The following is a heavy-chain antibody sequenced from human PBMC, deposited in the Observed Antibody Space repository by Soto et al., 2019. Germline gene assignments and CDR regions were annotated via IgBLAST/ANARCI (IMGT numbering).Heavy chain of an antibody. V-gene: IGHV4-30-4*01. J-gene: IGHJ6*02. CDR3: ARALIQLWPHYYYGMDV. D-gene: IGHD5-18*01. Sequence: SAPLSLTCTVSGGSISSGDYYWIWILRPPGEGLEWIGYIYYSGATYYNPSLKSRVTISVDTSKNQFSLKVSSVTAADTAVYYCARALIQLWPHYYYGMDVWGQGTTVTVSS. CDR1: GGSISSGDYY. CDR2: IYYSGAT.